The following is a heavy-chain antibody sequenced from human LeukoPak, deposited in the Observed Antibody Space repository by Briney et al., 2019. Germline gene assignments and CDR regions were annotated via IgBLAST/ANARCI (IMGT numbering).Heavy chain of an antibody. CDR1: GGSLSSYY. V-gene: IGHV4-59*01. Sequence: SETLSLTCTVSGGSLSSYYWSWIRQPPGKGLEWIGYFYYSGSTNYNPSLKSRVTISVDTSKNQFSLNLSSVTAADTAVYYCARERAAAGHLFDYWGQGTLVTVSS. CDR2: FYYSGST. CDR3: ARERAAAGHLFDY. J-gene: IGHJ4*02. D-gene: IGHD6-13*01.